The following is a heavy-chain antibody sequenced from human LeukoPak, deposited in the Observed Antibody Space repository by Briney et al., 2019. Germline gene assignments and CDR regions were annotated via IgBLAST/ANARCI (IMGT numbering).Heavy chain of an antibody. CDR3: AREYITSSGRASDI. Sequence: GGSLRLSCAASGFIFSDYSMNWVRQAPGQGLEWLSYITGSGTTIYYADSVRGRFTISRDNAKNSLFLQMNSLRADDTAVYYCAREYITSSGRASDIWGQGTMVTVSS. CDR2: ITGSGTTI. D-gene: IGHD6-6*01. CDR1: GFIFSDYS. V-gene: IGHV3-48*01. J-gene: IGHJ3*02.